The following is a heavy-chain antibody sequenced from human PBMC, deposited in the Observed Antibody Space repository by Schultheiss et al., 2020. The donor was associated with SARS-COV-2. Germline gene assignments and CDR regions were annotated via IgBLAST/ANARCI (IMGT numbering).Heavy chain of an antibody. J-gene: IGHJ4*02. CDR1: GFTFSSYA. V-gene: IGHV3-23*01. D-gene: IGHD3-9*01. CDR2: ISGSGGST. CDR3: ARDRSVYDILTGYSDY. Sequence: GGSLRLSCAASGFTFSSYAMSWVRQAPGKGLEWVSAISGSGGSTYYADSVKGRITISRDNSKSTQYLQMNSLRAEDTAVYYCARDRSVYDILTGYSDYWGQGTLVTVSS.